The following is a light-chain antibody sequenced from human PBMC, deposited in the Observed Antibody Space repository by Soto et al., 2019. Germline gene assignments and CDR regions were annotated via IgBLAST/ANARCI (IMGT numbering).Light chain of an antibody. Sequence: DIQMTQSPSSLSASVGDRVTITCRASQSISSYLNWYQQKPGKAPKLLIYAASSLQSGVPSRFSGSVSGTDFTLTISTLQAEDFATYNCQQSYSAPSIPFCQGKRREI. J-gene: IGKJ5*01. CDR2: AAS. V-gene: IGKV1-39*01. CDR3: QQSYSAPSIP. CDR1: QSISSY.